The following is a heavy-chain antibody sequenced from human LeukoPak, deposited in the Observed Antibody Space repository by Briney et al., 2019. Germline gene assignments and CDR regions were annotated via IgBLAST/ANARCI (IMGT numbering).Heavy chain of an antibody. D-gene: IGHD1-26*01. Sequence: ASVKVSCKASGYTFTGYYMHWVGQAPGQGLEWMGWINPNSGGTNYAQKFQGRVTMTRDTSISTAYMELSRLRSDDTAVYYCARDAVGATTGYYYYMDVWGKGTTVTVSS. J-gene: IGHJ6*03. CDR3: ARDAVGATTGYYYYMDV. V-gene: IGHV1-2*02. CDR1: GYTFTGYY. CDR2: INPNSGGT.